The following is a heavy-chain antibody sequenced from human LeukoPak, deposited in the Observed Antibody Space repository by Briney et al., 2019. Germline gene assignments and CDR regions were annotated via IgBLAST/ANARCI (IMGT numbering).Heavy chain of an antibody. V-gene: IGHV1-18*01. J-gene: IGHJ4*02. CDR3: ARDPSNTVGRNIYFDY. Sequence: ASVKVSCKASGFAFNKYGFSWVRQAPGQGPEWLGWISAYDGRTNYAQNLQGRLTPTTDTSTTTAYMELRSLTSDDTAVYYCARDPSNTVGRNIYFDYWGQGTLVTVSS. D-gene: IGHD1-14*01. CDR2: ISAYDGRT. CDR1: GFAFNKYG.